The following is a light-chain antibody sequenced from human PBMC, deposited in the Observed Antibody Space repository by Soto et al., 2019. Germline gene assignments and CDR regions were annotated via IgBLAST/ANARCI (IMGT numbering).Light chain of an antibody. V-gene: IGLV1-40*01. CDR3: QSYDSSLSGSPV. J-gene: IGLJ3*02. CDR1: SSNIGAGYD. CDR2: GNS. Sequence: QPVLTQPPSVSGAPGQRVTISCTGSSSNIGAGYDVHWYQQLPGTAPKLLIYGNSSRPSGVPDRFSGSKSGTSASLAITGLQAEDEADYYCQSYDSSLSGSPVFGGGTKVTVL.